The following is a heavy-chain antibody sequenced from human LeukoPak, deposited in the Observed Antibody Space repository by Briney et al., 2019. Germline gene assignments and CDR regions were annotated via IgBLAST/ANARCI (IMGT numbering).Heavy chain of an antibody. V-gene: IGHV3-23*01. J-gene: IGHJ3*02. D-gene: IGHD6-19*01. Sequence: GGSLRLSCAASGFTFSSYAMSWVRQAPGKGLEWVSTISGSGGSTYYADSVKGRFTISRDNSKNTLYLQMNSLRAEDTAVYYCARDLGIAVHSAFDIWGQGTMVTVSS. CDR1: GFTFSSYA. CDR3: ARDLGIAVHSAFDI. CDR2: ISGSGGST.